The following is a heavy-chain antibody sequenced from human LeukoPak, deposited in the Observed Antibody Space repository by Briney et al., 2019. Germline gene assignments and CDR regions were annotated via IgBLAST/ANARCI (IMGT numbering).Heavy chain of an antibody. CDR3: ARVGPLGGSSWYAGILGYSDF. CDR1: GGTFSKYA. Sequence: VASVKVSCKASGGTFSKYAINWVRQAPGKGLECMGGIIPALGSSNYAQKFQGRVTLTTDTSTNTAYMEMSSLRSEDTAVYYCARVGPLGGSSWYAGILGYSDFWGQGTLVTVSS. V-gene: IGHV1-69*10. D-gene: IGHD6-13*01. J-gene: IGHJ4*02. CDR2: IIPALGSS.